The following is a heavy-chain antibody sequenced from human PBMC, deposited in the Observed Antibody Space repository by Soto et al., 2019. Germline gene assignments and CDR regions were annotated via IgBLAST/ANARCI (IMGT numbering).Heavy chain of an antibody. Sequence: QVQLQESGPGLVKPSQTLSLTCTVSGGSISSGDDFWTWIRQPPGKGLEWIGYIYYSGSTYYNPSLKSQPTMSVDTSKNRFSRELSSVTAADTAVYCCASDRAKWKDYYYYGMDVWGQGTTVTVSS. D-gene: IGHD1-20*01. CDR3: ASDRAKWKDYYYYGMDV. V-gene: IGHV4-30-4*01. CDR2: IYYSGST. J-gene: IGHJ6*02. CDR1: GGSISSGDDF.